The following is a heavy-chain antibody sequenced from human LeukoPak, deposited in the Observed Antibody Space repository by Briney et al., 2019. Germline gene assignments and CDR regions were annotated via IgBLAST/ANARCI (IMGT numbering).Heavy chain of an antibody. CDR1: GYTFSSYG. J-gene: IGHJ5*02. Sequence: ASVKASCKASGYTFSSYGITWVRQAPGQGLEWMGWISPYNGNTNYAQKVQDRVTMTTDTSTSTAYMELRSLRSDDTAIYYCARGRDRLAATGNWFDPWGQGTLVTVSS. CDR3: ARGRDRLAATGNWFDP. D-gene: IGHD6-13*01. CDR2: ISPYNGNT. V-gene: IGHV1-18*04.